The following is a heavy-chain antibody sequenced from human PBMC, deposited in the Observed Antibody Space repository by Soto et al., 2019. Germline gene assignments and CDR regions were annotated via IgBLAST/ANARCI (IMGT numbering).Heavy chain of an antibody. CDR3: ARILYYDILTGGDY. J-gene: IGHJ4*02. CDR2: INSDGSST. V-gene: IGHV3-74*01. Sequence: PGGSLRLSCEASGFAFSSHWMHWVRQAPGKGLVWVSRINSDGSSTSYADSVKGRFTISRDNAKNTLYLQMNSLRAEDTAVYYCARILYYDILTGGDYWGQGTLVTVS. CDR1: GFAFSSHW. D-gene: IGHD3-9*01.